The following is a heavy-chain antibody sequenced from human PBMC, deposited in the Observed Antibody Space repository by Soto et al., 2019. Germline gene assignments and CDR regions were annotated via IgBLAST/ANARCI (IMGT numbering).Heavy chain of an antibody. CDR2: ISYSGST. V-gene: IGHV4-39*01. D-gene: IGHD4-17*01. CDR3: ARDHYGVTHFYGMDV. Sequence: SETLSLTCTVSGASISSSSYYWVWIRQPPEKGLEWIGSISYSGSTYYNPSLKSRVNISVDTPNSQLSLKVSSVTAADTAVYYCARDHYGVTHFYGMDVWGQGTTVTISS. J-gene: IGHJ6*02. CDR1: GASISSSSYY.